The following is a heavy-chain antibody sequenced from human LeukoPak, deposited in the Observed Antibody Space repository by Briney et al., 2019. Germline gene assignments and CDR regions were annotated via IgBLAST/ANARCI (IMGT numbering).Heavy chain of an antibody. J-gene: IGHJ6*03. CDR1: GGSISSGSYY. CDR3: ASSAPGYYYYYMDV. Sequence: SETLSLTCTVSGGSISSGSYYWSWIRQPPGKGLEWIGSIYYSGSTYYNPSLKSRVTISVDTSKNQFSLKLSSVTAADTAVYYCASSAPGYYYYYMDVWGKGTTVTVSS. V-gene: IGHV4-39*07. CDR2: IYYSGST.